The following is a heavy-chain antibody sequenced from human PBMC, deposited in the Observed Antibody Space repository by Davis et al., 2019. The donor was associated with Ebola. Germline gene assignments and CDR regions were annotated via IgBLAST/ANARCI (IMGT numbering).Heavy chain of an antibody. CDR1: GYTFTRYA. CDR3: ARDDYGHSTY. Sequence: ASVKVSCKASGYTFTRYAIHWVRLAPGQGLEWMGYINAGNGYATYSQRFQGRVTITTDTSASTAYMELSSLASADTGVYYCARDDYGHSTYWGQGTLVTVS. D-gene: IGHD4-17*01. V-gene: IGHV1-3*01. CDR2: INAGNGYA. J-gene: IGHJ4*02.